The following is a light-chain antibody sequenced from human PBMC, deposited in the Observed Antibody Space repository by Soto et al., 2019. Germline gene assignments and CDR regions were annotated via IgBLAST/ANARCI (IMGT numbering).Light chain of an antibody. J-gene: IGLJ2*01. CDR3: RAYTSVGCGYVI. CDR1: NNDIGRYDF. V-gene: IGLV2-14*03. CDR2: DVT. Sequence: QSVLTQPASVSGSPGQSVTLSCTGTNNDIGRYDFVSWYQHHPGKAPKLIIFDVTNRPSGISHRFSGSKSGTTASLTISWLQPDDECVYHCRAYTSVGCGYVIFGGGTKLTV.